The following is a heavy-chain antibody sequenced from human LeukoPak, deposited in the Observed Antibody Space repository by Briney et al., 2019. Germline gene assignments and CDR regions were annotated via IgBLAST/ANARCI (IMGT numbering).Heavy chain of an antibody. D-gene: IGHD6-13*01. CDR3: ARDQGIAAAGTGWWFDP. Sequence: GGSLRLSCAASGFTFSSYSMNWVRQAPGKGLEWVSSISSSSSYIYCADSVKGRFTISRDNAKNSLYLQMNSLRAEDTAVYYCARDQGIAAAGTGWWFDPWGQGTLVTVSS. CDR1: GFTFSSYS. V-gene: IGHV3-21*01. J-gene: IGHJ5*02. CDR2: ISSSSSYI.